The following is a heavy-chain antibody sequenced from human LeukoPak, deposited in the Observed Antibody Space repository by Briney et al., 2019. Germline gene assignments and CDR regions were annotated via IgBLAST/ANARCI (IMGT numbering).Heavy chain of an antibody. CDR1: GFTFDDYA. CDR2: ISRNSGSI. V-gene: IGHV3-9*03. D-gene: IGHD3-3*01. CDR3: AKNFYDFWSGYSTTLTGAFDI. Sequence: GGSLRLSFAASGFTFDDYAMHWVRQAPGKGLEWVSGISRNSGSIGYADSVKGRFTISRDNAKNSLCLQMNSLRAEDMALYYCAKNFYDFWSGYSTTLTGAFDIWGQGTMVTVSS. J-gene: IGHJ3*02.